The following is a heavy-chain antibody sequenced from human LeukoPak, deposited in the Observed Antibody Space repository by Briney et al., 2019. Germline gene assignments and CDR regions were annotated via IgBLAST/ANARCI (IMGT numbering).Heavy chain of an antibody. CDR2: IMEDGSVQ. V-gene: IGHV3-7*01. CDR3: AKDRVGGALEF. J-gene: IGHJ4*02. CDR1: GFTFSSYS. Sequence: PGGSLRLSCAASGFTFSSYSMNWVRQAPGKGLEWVACIMEDGSVQKYVDSVRGRFTISRDNARHSLYLQMNSLRVEDTAVYYCAKDRVGGALEFWGQGTLATVSS. D-gene: IGHD2-21*01.